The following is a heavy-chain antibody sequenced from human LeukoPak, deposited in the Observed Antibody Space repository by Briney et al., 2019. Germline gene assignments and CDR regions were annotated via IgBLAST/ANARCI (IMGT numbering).Heavy chain of an antibody. CDR1: GGSISSSSYY. D-gene: IGHD5-12*01. Sequence: SETLSLTCTVSGGSISSSSYYWGWIRQPPGKGLEWIGSIYYSGSTYYNPSLKSRVTISVDTSKNQFSLELSSVTAADTAVYYCARDRLQSWSYYYYYMDVWGKGTTVTVSS. V-gene: IGHV4-39*07. CDR3: ARDRLQSWSYYYYYMDV. CDR2: IYYSGST. J-gene: IGHJ6*03.